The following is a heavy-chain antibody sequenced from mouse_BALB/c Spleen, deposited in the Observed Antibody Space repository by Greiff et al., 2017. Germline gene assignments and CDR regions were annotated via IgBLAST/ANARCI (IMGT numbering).Heavy chain of an antibody. CDR1: GYSITSDYA. Sequence: EVKLQESGPGLVKPSQSLSLTCTVTGYSITSDYAWNWIRQFPGNKLEWMGYISYSGSTSYNPSLKSRISITRDTSKNQFFLQLNSVTTEDTATYYCARLPIYYDYDGYAMDYWGQGTSVTVSS. CDR2: ISYSGST. D-gene: IGHD2-4*01. CDR3: ARLPIYYDYDGYAMDY. V-gene: IGHV3-2*02. J-gene: IGHJ4*01.